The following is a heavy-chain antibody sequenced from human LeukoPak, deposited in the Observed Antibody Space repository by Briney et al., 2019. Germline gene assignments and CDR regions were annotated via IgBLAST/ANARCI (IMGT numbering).Heavy chain of an antibody. CDR2: INLVNGNT. CDR1: GYTFTNYA. Sequence: ASVKVSCKASGYTFTNYAMHWVRLAPGQRLQWMGWINLVNGNTKYSQYFEGRVTITRDTSASTVYMELSSLRPDDMAVYYCARGSGTIGSNRDFYFYYYMDLWGNGTTVTVSS. V-gene: IGHV1-3*03. D-gene: IGHD6-19*01. CDR3: ARGSGTIGSNRDFYFYYYMDL. J-gene: IGHJ6*03.